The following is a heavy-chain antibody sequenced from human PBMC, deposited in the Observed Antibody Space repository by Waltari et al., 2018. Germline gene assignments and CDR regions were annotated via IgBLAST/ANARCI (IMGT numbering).Heavy chain of an antibody. CDR1: GFTFGDYA. CDR2: LRSKAYGGTT. Sequence: EVQLVESGGGLVQPGRSLRLSCTASGFTFGDYAMSWFRQAPGKGRGWVGLLRSKAYGGTTEYAATAEVRFTSSRDDSNSLADPQRNSLKTEDTAVYYSTRVGQNEFPPRVYWGQGTLVTVTP. D-gene: IGHD1-1*01. V-gene: IGHV3-49*03. CDR3: TRVGQNEFPPRVY. J-gene: IGHJ4*02.